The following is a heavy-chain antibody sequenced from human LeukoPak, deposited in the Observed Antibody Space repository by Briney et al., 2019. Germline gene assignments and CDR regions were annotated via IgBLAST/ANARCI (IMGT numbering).Heavy chain of an antibody. CDR3: ARGYCGSTSCAFDY. CDR1: GFTFSSYL. D-gene: IGHD2-2*01. CDR2: ISSSSTSI. Sequence: PGGSLRLSCAASGFTFSSYLMSWVRQAPGKGLEWVSYISSSSTSIYYADSVKGRFTISRDNARNSLYLQMNSLRDEDTAVYYCARGYCGSTSCAFDYWGQGTLVTVSS. V-gene: IGHV3-48*02. J-gene: IGHJ4*02.